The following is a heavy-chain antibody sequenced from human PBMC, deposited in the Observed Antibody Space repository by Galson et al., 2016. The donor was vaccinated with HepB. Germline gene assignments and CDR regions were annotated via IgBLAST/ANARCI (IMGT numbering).Heavy chain of an antibody. CDR2: ISYDGTNK. Sequence: SLRLSCAASRFAFSSYAMHWVRQAPGKGLEWVAVISYDGTNKYYADTVKGRFTISRDNSKNTLYLQMNSLRAEDTAVFYCARDIQEVLVPGTFDSWGQGTLVTVSS. J-gene: IGHJ4*02. V-gene: IGHV3-30*04. CDR3: ARDIQEVLVPGTFDS. D-gene: IGHD2-2*01. CDR1: RFAFSSYA.